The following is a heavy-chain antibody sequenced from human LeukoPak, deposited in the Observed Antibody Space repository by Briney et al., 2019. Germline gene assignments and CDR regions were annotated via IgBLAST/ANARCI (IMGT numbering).Heavy chain of an antibody. CDR1: GGSISSGGYY. CDR2: IYRSGST. CDR3: ARAQKSAAGLE. Sequence: SETLSLTCTVSGGSISSGGYYWSWIRQPPGKGLEWIGYIYRSGSTYYNPSLKSRVTISVDRSKNQFSLKLSSVTAADTAVYYCARAQKSAAGLEWGQGTLVTVSS. J-gene: IGHJ4*02. D-gene: IGHD6-13*01. V-gene: IGHV4-30-2*01.